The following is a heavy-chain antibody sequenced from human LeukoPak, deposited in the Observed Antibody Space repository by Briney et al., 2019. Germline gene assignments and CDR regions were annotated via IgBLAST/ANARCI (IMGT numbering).Heavy chain of an antibody. CDR1: GYTFTSYY. D-gene: IGHD2-15*01. CDR2: INPSGGST. Sequence: ASVKVSCKASGYTFTSYYMHWVRQAPGQGLEWMGIINPSGGSTSYAQKFQGRVTMTRDTSTSTVYMELSSLRSEDTAVYYCASGGGQSYYYYYMDVWGKGTTVTVSS. J-gene: IGHJ6*03. V-gene: IGHV1-46*01. CDR3: ASGGGQSYYYYYMDV.